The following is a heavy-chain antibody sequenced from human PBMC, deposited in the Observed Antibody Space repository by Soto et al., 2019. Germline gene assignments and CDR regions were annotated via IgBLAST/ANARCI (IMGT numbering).Heavy chain of an antibody. CDR3: ARSGGSSYN. V-gene: IGHV3-30-3*01. J-gene: IGHJ4*02. Sequence: GGSLRLSCAASGFTFSSYAMHWVRQAPGKGLEWVAVISYDGSNKYYADSVKGRFTISRDNSKNTLYLQMNSLRAEDTAVYYCARSGGSSYNWGQGPLVTVYS. CDR2: ISYDGSNK. CDR1: GFTFSSYA. D-gene: IGHD6-6*01.